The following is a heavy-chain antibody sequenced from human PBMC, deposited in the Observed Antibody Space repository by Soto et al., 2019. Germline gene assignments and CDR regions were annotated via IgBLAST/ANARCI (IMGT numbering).Heavy chain of an antibody. D-gene: IGHD3-3*01. V-gene: IGHV1-46*01. CDR3: ARGGTIFGVVIISNWFDP. CDR1: GYTFTSYY. Sequence: GASVKVSCKASGYTFTSYYMHWVRQAPGQGLEWMGIINPSGGSTSYAQKFQGRVTMTRDTSTSTVYMELSSLRSEDTALYYCARGGTIFGVVIISNWFDPWGHGTLVTVSS. CDR2: INPSGGST. J-gene: IGHJ5*02.